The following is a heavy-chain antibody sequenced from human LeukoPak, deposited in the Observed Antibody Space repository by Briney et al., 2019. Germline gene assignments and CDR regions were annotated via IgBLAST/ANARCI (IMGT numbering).Heavy chain of an antibody. CDR2: ISGSSSYI. V-gene: IGHV3-21*01. CDR1: GFTFSSYS. CDR3: ARGSSGSYYGFDC. J-gene: IGHJ4*02. Sequence: GGSLRLSCVASGFTFSSYSMNWVRQAPGKGLEWVSSISGSSSYIYYADSVKGRFTISRDNAKNSLYLQMNSLRAEDTAVYYCARGSSGSYYGFDCWGQGTLVTVSS. D-gene: IGHD1-26*01.